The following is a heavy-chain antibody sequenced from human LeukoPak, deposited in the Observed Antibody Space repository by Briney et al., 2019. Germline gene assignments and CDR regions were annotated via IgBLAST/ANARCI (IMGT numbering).Heavy chain of an antibody. J-gene: IGHJ4*02. CDR2: IYSDGSST. Sequence: PVGSLRLSCAASGFTFSNYWMHWVRQAPGKGLVWVSGIYSDGSSTDYADSVKRRFTISRDSAKNTLFLQMHSLRAEDSAVYYCVSHCSITSCYEYGGQGTLVTLSS. CDR3: VSHCSITSCYEY. D-gene: IGHD2-2*01. V-gene: IGHV3-74*01. CDR1: GFTFSNYW.